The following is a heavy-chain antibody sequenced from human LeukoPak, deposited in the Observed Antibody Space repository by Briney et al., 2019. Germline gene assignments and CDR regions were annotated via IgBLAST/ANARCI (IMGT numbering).Heavy chain of an antibody. J-gene: IGHJ6*03. V-gene: IGHV1-2*02. CDR2: INPNSGGT. CDR3: ARGSTYMDV. D-gene: IGHD5/OR15-5a*01. CDR1: GYTFTGYY. Sequence: ASVKVSCKASGYTFTGYYMHWVRQAPGQGLEWMGWINPNSGGTNYAQKFQGRVTMTRNTSISTAYMELSSLRSEDTAVYYCARGSTYMDVWGKGTTVTVSS.